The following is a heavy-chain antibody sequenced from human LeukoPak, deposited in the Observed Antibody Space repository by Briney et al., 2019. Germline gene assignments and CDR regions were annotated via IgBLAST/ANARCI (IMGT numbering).Heavy chain of an antibody. Sequence: ASVKLSCKASGSTFSSYDSNWVRQATGQGLGWMVWMNPNSGNTGYAQKFQGRVTMTRNTSISTAYMELSSLRSEDTAVYYCARGSRPMVRGVKKQYYFDYWGQGTLVTVSS. V-gene: IGHV1-8*01. CDR3: ARGSRPMVRGVKKQYYFDY. CDR1: GSTFSSYD. J-gene: IGHJ4*02. D-gene: IGHD3-10*01. CDR2: MNPNSGNT.